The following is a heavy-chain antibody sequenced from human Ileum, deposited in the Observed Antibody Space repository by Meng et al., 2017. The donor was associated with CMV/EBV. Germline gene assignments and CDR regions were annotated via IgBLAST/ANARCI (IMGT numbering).Heavy chain of an antibody. CDR2: IYWDDDK. D-gene: IGHD4-17*01. CDR3: AHGYADPSYYFDY. Sequence: QITFTESGPTLVKPTQTLTLTCTFSGFSLNNNEVGVGWIRQPPGKALEWLALIYWDDDKRYSPSLKSRLTISKDTSGNHVVLTMTNMDPVDTATYYCAHGYADPSYYFDYWGQGTLVTVSS. V-gene: IGHV2-5*02. CDR1: GFSLNNNEVG. J-gene: IGHJ4*02.